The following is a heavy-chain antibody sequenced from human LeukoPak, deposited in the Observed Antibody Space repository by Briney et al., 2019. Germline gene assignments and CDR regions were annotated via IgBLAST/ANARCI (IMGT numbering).Heavy chain of an antibody. J-gene: IGHJ4*02. CDR1: SGSFSGYY. D-gene: IGHD3-10*01. CDR2: INHSGST. CDR3: ARGRRVLWFGEFKPHDY. V-gene: IGHV4-34*01. Sequence: SETLSLTCAVYSGSFSGYYWSWIRQPPGKGLEWIGEINHSGSTNYNPSLKSRVTISVDTSKNQFSLKLSSVTAADTAVYYCARGRRVLWFGEFKPHDYWGQGTLVTVPS.